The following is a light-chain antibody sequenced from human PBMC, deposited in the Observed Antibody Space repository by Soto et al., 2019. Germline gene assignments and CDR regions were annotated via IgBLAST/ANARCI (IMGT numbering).Light chain of an antibody. CDR3: QQYGSSSWT. J-gene: IGKJ1*01. CDR1: QRVSSSS. Sequence: ELVLSQSPGTLSLSPGERATLSCRASQRVSSSSLAWYQQKPGQAPRLLIYGASSRATGIPDRFSGSESGTDFTLSISRLEPEDFAVYYCQQYGSSSWTFGQGTKVEIK. V-gene: IGKV3-20*01. CDR2: GAS.